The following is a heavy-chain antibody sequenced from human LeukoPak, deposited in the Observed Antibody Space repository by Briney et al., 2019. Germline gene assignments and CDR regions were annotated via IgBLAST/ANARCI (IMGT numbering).Heavy chain of an antibody. CDR3: AKNGDRGAYCTGGTCYPYFYYYMDV. CDR1: GFTFSSYW. CDR2: INSDGSST. D-gene: IGHD2-15*01. Sequence: GGSLRLSCAASGFTFSSYWMHWVRQAPGKGLVWVSRINSDGSSTSYADSVKSRFTISRDNSKNTLYLQMNSLRAKDTAIYYCAKNGDRGAYCTGGTCYPYFYYYMDVWGKGTTVTI. J-gene: IGHJ6*03. V-gene: IGHV3-74*01.